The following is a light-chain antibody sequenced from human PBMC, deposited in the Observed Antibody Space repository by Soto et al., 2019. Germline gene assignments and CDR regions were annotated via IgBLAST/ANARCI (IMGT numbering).Light chain of an antibody. CDR1: QSISNQ. CDR2: GAS. J-gene: IGKJ5*01. CDR3: QQYNKWPPIT. V-gene: IGKV3-15*01. Sequence: EVVMTQSPAALSVSAGERATLSCISSQSISNQIAWYQQRPGQAPRLLISGASTRATGIPARFSGSGSGTEFTLTISSLQSEDSAVYYCQQYNKWPPITFGQGTRLEIK.